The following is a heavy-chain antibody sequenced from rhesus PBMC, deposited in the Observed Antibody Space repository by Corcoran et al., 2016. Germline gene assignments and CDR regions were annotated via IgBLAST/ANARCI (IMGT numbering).Heavy chain of an antibody. J-gene: IGHJ4*01. Sequence: QVQLQESGPGLVKPSETLPLTCAVSGVSISNHYWSWIRQAPGKGLEWIGRIYDGGGSTDYNPPLNSRVTISIDTSKNQFSLKLRSVTAADTAVYYCAGSGTYSYWGQGLLVTVSS. D-gene: IGHD1-44*01. CDR2: IYDGGGST. CDR3: AGSGTYSY. V-gene: IGHV4S2*01. CDR1: GVSISNHY.